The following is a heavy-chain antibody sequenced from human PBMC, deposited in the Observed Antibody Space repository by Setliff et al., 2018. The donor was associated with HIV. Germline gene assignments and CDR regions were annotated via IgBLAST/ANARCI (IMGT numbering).Heavy chain of an antibody. CDR1: GDSVSRYS. CDR3: ARRKLQDSTITTSNWFDS. V-gene: IGHV4-4*09. D-gene: IGHD3-10*01. CDR2: VYANGET. J-gene: IGHJ5*01. Sequence: LSLTCTVSGDSVSRYSWNWIRQPPGKGLEWIGYVYANGETNYNPSPESRVTMSADTSRNQFSLSLNSATAADTAVYFCARRKLQDSTITTSNWFDSWGQGILVTVSS.